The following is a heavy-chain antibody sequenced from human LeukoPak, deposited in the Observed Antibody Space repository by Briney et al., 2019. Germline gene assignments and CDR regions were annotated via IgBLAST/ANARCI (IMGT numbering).Heavy chain of an antibody. CDR2: IRYDGSDK. V-gene: IGHV3-30*02. D-gene: IGHD3-10*01. CDR1: GFTFSSYG. J-gene: IGHJ4*02. Sequence: PPGGSLRLSCAASGFTFSSYGMHWVRQAPGKGLEWVAFIRYDGSDKYYADSVKGRFTISRDNSKNTLYLQMNSLRAEDTAVYYCAKDGVSRQPRSMYYFDYWGQGTLVTVSS. CDR3: AKDGVSRQPRSMYYFDY.